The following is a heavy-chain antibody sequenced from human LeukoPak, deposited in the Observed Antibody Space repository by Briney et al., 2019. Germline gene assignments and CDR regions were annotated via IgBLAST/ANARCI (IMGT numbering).Heavy chain of an antibody. CDR1: GFTFSSYA. D-gene: IGHD6-13*01. V-gene: IGHV3-30*04. CDR3: ARSPASSWYESLNIYYYYYYGMDV. Sequence: PGGSLRLSCAASGFTFSSYAMHWVRQAPGKGREWVAVISYDGSNKYYADSVKGRFTISRDNSKNTLYLQMNSLRAEDTAVYYCARSPASSWYESLNIYYYYYYGMDVWGKGTTVTVSS. J-gene: IGHJ6*04. CDR2: ISYDGSNK.